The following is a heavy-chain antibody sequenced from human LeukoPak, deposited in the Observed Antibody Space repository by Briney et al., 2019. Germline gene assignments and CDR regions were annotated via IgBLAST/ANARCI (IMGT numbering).Heavy chain of an antibody. CDR1: GGSISSSSYY. J-gene: IGHJ5*02. CDR3: ARAFRMYALHNWFDP. CDR2: IYYSGST. Sequence: SETLSLTCTVSGGSISSSSYYWGWIRQPPGKGLEWIGSIYYSGSTYYNPSLRSRVTISVDTSKNQFALKLSSVTAADTAVYYCARAFRMYALHNWFDPWGQGTLVTVSS. V-gene: IGHV4-39*06. D-gene: IGHD2-8*01.